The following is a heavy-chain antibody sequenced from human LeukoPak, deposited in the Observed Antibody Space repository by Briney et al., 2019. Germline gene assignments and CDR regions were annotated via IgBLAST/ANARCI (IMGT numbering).Heavy chain of an antibody. V-gene: IGHV3-23*01. CDR3: AKDKAVVPAAIYAFDI. J-gene: IGHJ3*02. CDR2: ISGSGGST. Sequence: GGSLRLSCAASGFTVSSNYMSWVRQAPGKGLEWVSAISGSGGSTYYADSVKGRFTISRDNSKNTLYLQMNSLRAEDTAVYYCAKDKAVVPAAIYAFDIWGQGTMVTVSS. D-gene: IGHD2-2*01. CDR1: GFTVSSNY.